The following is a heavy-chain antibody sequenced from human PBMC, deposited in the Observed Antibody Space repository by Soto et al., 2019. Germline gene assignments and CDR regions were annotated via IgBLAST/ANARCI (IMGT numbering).Heavy chain of an antibody. Sequence: QVQLQQWGARLVKPTESLSLDCAVSGGSLRGYYLAWIRQSTGKGLEWIGESNHSGSADYNPSLKSRVTIYIDASKNQFSLRLRSVTAADTAVYFCARKAMVMATTDDAFDIWGQGTVVTVSS. V-gene: IGHV4-34*01. CDR2: SNHSGSA. CDR3: ARKAMVMATTDDAFDI. D-gene: IGHD2-21*01. J-gene: IGHJ3*02. CDR1: GGSLRGYY.